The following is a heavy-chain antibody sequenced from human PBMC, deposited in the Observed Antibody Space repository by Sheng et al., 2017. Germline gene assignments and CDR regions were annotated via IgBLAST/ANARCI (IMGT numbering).Heavy chain of an antibody. J-gene: IGHJ4*02. CDR2: ISYDGSNK. D-gene: IGHD1-26*01. CDR1: GFTFSSYA. CDR3: ARDFRGAGAIDY. Sequence: QVQLVESGGGVVQPGRSLRLSCAASGFTFSSYAMHWVRQAPGKGLEWVAVISYDGSNKYYADSVKGRFTISRDNSKNTLYLQMNSLRAEDTAVYYCARDFRGAGAIDYWGQGTLVTVSS. V-gene: IGHV3-30-3*01.